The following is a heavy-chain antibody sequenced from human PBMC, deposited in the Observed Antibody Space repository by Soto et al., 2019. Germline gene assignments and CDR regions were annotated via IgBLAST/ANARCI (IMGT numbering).Heavy chain of an antibody. CDR2: ISSSSSYI. J-gene: IGHJ4*02. Sequence: EVQLVESGGGLVKPGGSLRLSCAASGFTFSSYSMNWVRQAPGKGLEWVSSISSSSSYIYYADSVKGRFTISRDNAKNSLYLQMTSLRAEDTAVYYCAGDSDYGAYFDYWGQGTLVTVCS. CDR1: GFTFSSYS. D-gene: IGHD4-17*01. CDR3: AGDSDYGAYFDY. V-gene: IGHV3-21*01.